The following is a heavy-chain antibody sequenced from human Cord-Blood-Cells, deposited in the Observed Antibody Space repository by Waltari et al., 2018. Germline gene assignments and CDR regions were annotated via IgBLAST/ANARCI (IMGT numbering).Heavy chain of an antibody. V-gene: IGHV1-69*09. CDR2: IIPILGIA. J-gene: IGHJ4*02. CDR3: ARNNWGLVDYCDY. D-gene: IGHD7-27*01. CDR1: GGTFSSYA. Sequence: QVQLVQSGAEVKKPGSSVKVSCKASGGTFSSYAISWVRQAPGQGLEWMGRIIPILGIANYAQKFQCRVTITAHKSTSTAYMELSSLRSEDTAVYYCARNNWGLVDYCDYWGQGTLVTVSS.